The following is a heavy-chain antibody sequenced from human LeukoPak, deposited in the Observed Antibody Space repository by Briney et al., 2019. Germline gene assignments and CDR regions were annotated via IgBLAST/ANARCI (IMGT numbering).Heavy chain of an antibody. J-gene: IGHJ4*02. Sequence: PSETLSLTCTVSGGSISSYYWSWIRQPPGKGLEWIGYIYYSGSTNYNPSLKSRVTISVDTSKNQFSLKLSSVTAADTAVYYCASGKQWLVPSAFDIWGQGTLVTVSS. V-gene: IGHV4-59*01. CDR3: ASGKQWLVPSAFDI. CDR1: GGSISSYY. D-gene: IGHD6-19*01. CDR2: IYYSGST.